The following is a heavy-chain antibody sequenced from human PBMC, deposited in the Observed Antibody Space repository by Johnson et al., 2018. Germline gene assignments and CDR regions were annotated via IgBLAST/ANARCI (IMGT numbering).Heavy chain of an antibody. CDR3: AGPLRAYAISGYYHYYYDDMGV. J-gene: IGHJ6*03. D-gene: IGHD3-22*01. CDR1: GFTFSNSD. V-gene: IGHV3-35*02. Sequence: VQLVESGGGLVQPGGSLRLSCAASGFTFSNSDMNWVHQAPGKGLEWLSGVSWNGSRTHYADAVKGHFIISRDNSRNTLYLQTNGLRGEDTAVYFCAGPLRAYAISGYYHYYYDDMGVWGKVTAVTVSS. CDR2: VSWNGSRT.